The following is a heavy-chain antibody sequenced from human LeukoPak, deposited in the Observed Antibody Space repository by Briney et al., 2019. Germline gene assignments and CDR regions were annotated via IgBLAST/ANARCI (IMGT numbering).Heavy chain of an antibody. CDR1: GVTSSAFL. Sequence: GGALRVSRAASGVTSSAFLMHRGRPTPREGLVECVRIKSDRSRENYADSVNGRFTISRDNAKNTFYLHMNSLRAEDTAVYYCVFVTTGSWGQGTMVTVS. V-gene: IGHV3-74*01. CDR3: VFVTTGS. D-gene: IGHD4-17*01. CDR2: IKSDRSRE. J-gene: IGHJ3*01.